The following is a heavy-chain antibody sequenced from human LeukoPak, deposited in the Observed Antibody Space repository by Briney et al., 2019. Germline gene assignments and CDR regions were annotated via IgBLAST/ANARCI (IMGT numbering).Heavy chain of an antibody. CDR3: ADSNYWYPVDY. CDR2: ITGSGDST. V-gene: IGHV3-23*01. CDR1: GFTFSSYA. D-gene: IGHD4-11*01. Sequence: GGSLRLSCAASGFTFSSYAMRWVRQAPGQGLEWVSSITGSGDSTYYADSVKGRFTISRDNSKNTLYLQMSSLRAEDTAVYYCADSNYWYPVDYWGQGTLVTVSS. J-gene: IGHJ4*02.